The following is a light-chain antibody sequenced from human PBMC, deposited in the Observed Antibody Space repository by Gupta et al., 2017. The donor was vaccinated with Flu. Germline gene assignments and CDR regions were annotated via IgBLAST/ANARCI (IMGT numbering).Light chain of an antibody. V-gene: IGLV2-23*02. CDR2: EVT. CDR1: SIDVESYDL. CDR3: CSYAGNNYLGTYV. Sequence: QSALTQPASVSGSPGQSIIISCTGTSIDVESYDLVSWYQQHPGEPPKLIIYEVTKRPSGVSPRFSGSRSGNTASLTISGLQPEDEADYYCCSYAGNNYLGTYVFGTGTKATVL. J-gene: IGLJ1*01.